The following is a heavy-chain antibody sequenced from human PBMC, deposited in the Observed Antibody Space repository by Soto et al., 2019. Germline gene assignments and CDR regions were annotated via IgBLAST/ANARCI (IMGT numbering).Heavy chain of an antibody. J-gene: IGHJ4*02. CDR3: ARGWRDTYVAVAGPFDY. D-gene: IGHD6-19*01. CDR1: GYTFTSYY. CDR2: INPSGGST. V-gene: IGHV1-46*01. Sequence: ASVKVSCKASGYTFTSYYMHWVRQAPGQGFEWMGIINPSGGSTSYAQKFQGRVTMTRDTSTSTVYMELSSLRSEDTAVYYCARGWRDTYVAVAGPFDYWGQGTLVTVSS.